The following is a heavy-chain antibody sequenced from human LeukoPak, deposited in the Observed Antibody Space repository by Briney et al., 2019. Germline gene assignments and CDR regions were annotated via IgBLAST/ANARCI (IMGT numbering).Heavy chain of an antibody. J-gene: IGHJ5*02. CDR2: ISSSRGNI. CDR1: GFTFSSYS. V-gene: IGHV3-21*01. D-gene: IGHD2-15*01. CDR3: ARGGVASPFS. Sequence: GGSLRLSCAASGFTFSSYSMNWVRQAPGKGLEWVSSISSSRGNIYYADSVKGRFTISRDNAKNTLYLQMNSLRAEDTAVYYCARGGVASPFSWGQGTLVTVSS.